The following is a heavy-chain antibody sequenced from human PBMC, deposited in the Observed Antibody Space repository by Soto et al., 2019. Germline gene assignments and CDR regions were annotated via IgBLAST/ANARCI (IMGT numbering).Heavy chain of an antibody. V-gene: IGHV4-59*01. Sequence: SSETLSLTCTVSGGSISSYYWSWIRQPPGKGLEWIGYIYYSGSTNYNPSLKSRVTISVDTSKNQFSLKLSSVTAADTAVYYCARAPQYSVWFDPWGQGTLVTVSS. CDR3: ARAPQYSVWFDP. J-gene: IGHJ5*02. CDR1: GGSISSYY. D-gene: IGHD2-15*01. CDR2: IYYSGST.